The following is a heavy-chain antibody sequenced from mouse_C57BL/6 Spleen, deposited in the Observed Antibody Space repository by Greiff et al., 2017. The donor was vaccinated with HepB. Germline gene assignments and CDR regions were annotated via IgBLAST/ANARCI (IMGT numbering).Heavy chain of an antibody. CDR1: GFTFSDYG. Sequence: EVQRVESGGGLVKPGGSLKLSCAASGFTFSDYGMHWVRQAPEKGLEWVAYISSGSSTIYYADTVKGRFTISRDNAKNTLFLQMTSLRSEDTAMYYCAREGGGRYGNWYFDVWGTGTTVTVSS. CDR3: AREGGGRYGNWYFDV. CDR2: ISSGSSTI. J-gene: IGHJ1*03. D-gene: IGHD2-10*02. V-gene: IGHV5-17*01.